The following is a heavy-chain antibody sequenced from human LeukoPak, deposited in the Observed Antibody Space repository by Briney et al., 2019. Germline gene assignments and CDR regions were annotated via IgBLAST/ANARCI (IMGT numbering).Heavy chain of an antibody. Sequence: SETLSLTCAVYGGSFSGYYWSWIRQPPGKGLEWIGEINHSGSTIYNPSLKSRVTISVDTSKNQFSLKLSSVTAADTAVYYCARGRQSSGYDYWGQGTLVTVSS. CDR2: INHSGST. V-gene: IGHV4-34*01. CDR3: ARGRQSSGYDY. J-gene: IGHJ4*02. D-gene: IGHD3-22*01. CDR1: GGSFSGYY.